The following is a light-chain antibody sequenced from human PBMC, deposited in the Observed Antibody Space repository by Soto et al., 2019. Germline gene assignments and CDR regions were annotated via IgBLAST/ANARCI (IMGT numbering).Light chain of an antibody. CDR3: QQYHNSPLT. J-gene: IGKJ1*01. CDR2: GAS. CDR1: QSVSSN. Sequence: EIVTTQSPATLSVSPGERATLSCRASQSVSSNLAWYQQKPGQAPRLLIYGASSRTTGIPDRFSGSGSGTDFTLTISRLEPEDFAVYYCQQYHNSPLTFGQGTKVDIK. V-gene: IGKV3D-15*01.